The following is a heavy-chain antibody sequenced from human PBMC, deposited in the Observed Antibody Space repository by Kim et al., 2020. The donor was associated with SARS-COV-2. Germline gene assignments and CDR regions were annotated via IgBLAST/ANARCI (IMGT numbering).Heavy chain of an antibody. D-gene: IGHD6-13*01. CDR3: AGSSSSWPKNYYGMDV. J-gene: IGHJ6*02. V-gene: IGHV4-31*03. Sequence: SETLSLTCTVSGGSISSGGYYWSWIRQHPGKGLEWIGYIYYSGSTYYNPSLKSRVTISVDTSKNQFSLKLSSVTAADTAVYYCAGSSSSWPKNYYGMDVWGQGTTVTVSS. CDR1: GGSISSGGYY. CDR2: IYYSGST.